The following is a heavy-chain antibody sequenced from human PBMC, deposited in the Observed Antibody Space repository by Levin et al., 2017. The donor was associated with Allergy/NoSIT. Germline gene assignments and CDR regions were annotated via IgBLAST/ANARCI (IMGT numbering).Heavy chain of an antibody. CDR3: AREKWGSTPPDF. Sequence: PSETLSLTCTVSGDSISSGYFHWGWIRQSPGKGLEWMGTIHYSGTTYYNPSLKGRIIISVNTSKNQFSLMLCSVTAADTAVYSCAREKWGSTPPDFWGQGTLVIVSS. CDR2: IHYSGTT. D-gene: IGHD1-26*01. V-gene: IGHV4-39*07. J-gene: IGHJ4*02. CDR1: GDSISSGYFH.